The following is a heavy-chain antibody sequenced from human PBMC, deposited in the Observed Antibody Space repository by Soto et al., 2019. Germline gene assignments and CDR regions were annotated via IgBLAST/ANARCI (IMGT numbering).Heavy chain of an antibody. Sequence: VQLVESGGGLVKPGGSLRLSCAASGFTFSDYSMNWVRQAPGKGLEWVSYISRSGSDIYYADSVKGRFTISRDNAKNSMFLQMNSLRAEDTAVYYCATVGYCSSLSCQTRYYYYGMDVWGQGTTVTVSS. V-gene: IGHV3-11*01. CDR1: GFTFSDYS. CDR2: ISRSGSDI. D-gene: IGHD2-2*03. J-gene: IGHJ6*02. CDR3: ATVGYCSSLSCQTRYYYYGMDV.